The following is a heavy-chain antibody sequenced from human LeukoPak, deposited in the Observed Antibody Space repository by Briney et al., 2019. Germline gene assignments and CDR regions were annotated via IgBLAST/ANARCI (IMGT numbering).Heavy chain of an antibody. CDR3: ARTDIVADYYYYGMDV. V-gene: IGHV4-39*07. D-gene: IGHD5-12*01. J-gene: IGHJ6*02. Sequence: SETLSLTCTVSGGSISSSSYYWGWIRQPPGKGLEWIGSIYYSGSTYYSPSFKSRVTISVDTSKNQFSLKLSSVTAADTAVYYCARTDIVADYYYYGMDVWGQGTTVTVSS. CDR1: GGSISSSSYY. CDR2: IYYSGST.